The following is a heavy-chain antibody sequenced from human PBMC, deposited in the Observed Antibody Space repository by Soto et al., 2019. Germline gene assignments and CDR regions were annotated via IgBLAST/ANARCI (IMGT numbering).Heavy chain of an antibody. Sequence: PSETLSLTCTVSGGSVSSGSYYWSWIRQPPGKGLEWIGYIYYSGSTNYNPSLKSRVTISVDTSKNQFSLKLSSVTAADTAVYYCARHRNALVPAAVDYWGQGTLVTVSS. CDR1: GGSVSSGSYY. CDR3: ARHRNALVPAAVDY. V-gene: IGHV4-61*01. J-gene: IGHJ4*02. D-gene: IGHD2-2*01. CDR2: IYYSGST.